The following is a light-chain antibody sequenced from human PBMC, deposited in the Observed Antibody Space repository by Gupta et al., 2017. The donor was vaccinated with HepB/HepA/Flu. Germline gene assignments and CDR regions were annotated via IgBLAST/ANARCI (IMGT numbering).Light chain of an antibody. J-gene: IGKJ2*01. CDR2: GAS. Sequence: EIVLTQSPGTLSLSPGERATLSCRASQSLSNSYLAWYQQKPGQAPRLLIYGASSRVTGIPDRFSGRGSGTDFTLTISRLEAEDFAVYYCQQYATSPFAFGQGTNLEIK. CDR3: QQYATSPFA. V-gene: IGKV3-20*01. CDR1: QSLSNSY.